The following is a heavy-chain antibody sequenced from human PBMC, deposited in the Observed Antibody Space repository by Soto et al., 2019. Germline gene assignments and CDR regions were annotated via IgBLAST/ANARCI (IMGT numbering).Heavy chain of an antibody. CDR2: INPATGAA. Sequence: QLHLVQSGAVVKKPGASVTVSCSASGYPVTAYYMHWVRQAPGRGLEWMGGINPATGAAKYTQTFQGRVTMARDTSTNTVFMELSGLNSEDTAVFSCARGGGVGVAGSAAFDMWGQGTLVTVSS. D-gene: IGHD3-3*01. CDR1: GYPVTAYY. CDR3: ARGGGVGVAGSAAFDM. V-gene: IGHV1-2*02. J-gene: IGHJ3*02.